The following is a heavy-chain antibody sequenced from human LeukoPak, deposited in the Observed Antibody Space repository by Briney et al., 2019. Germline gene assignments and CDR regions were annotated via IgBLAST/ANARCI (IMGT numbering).Heavy chain of an antibody. CDR2: ISGSGGSI. J-gene: IGHJ4*02. Sequence: GGSLRLSCAASGFTFSSYAMSWVRQAPGKGLEWVSSISGSGGSIYYADSVKGRFTISRDDSKSTLYLQMNSLRAEDTAIYYCAKEAVAAAGPFDYWGQGTLVTVSS. CDR3: AKEAVAAAGPFDY. D-gene: IGHD6-13*01. V-gene: IGHV3-23*01. CDR1: GFTFSSYA.